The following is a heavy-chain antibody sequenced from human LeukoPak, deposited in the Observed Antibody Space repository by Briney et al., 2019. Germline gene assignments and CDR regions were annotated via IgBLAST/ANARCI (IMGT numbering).Heavy chain of an antibody. Sequence: SETLPLTCTVSGGSISSYYWSWIRQPPGKGLEWIGYIYYSGSTNYNPSLKSRVTISVDTSKNKFSLKLSSVTAADTAVYYCARGTPSPYDSSGYYLDAFDIWGQGTMVTVSS. CDR3: ARGTPSPYDSSGYYLDAFDI. CDR2: IYYSGST. D-gene: IGHD3-22*01. V-gene: IGHV4-59*01. J-gene: IGHJ3*02. CDR1: GGSISSYY.